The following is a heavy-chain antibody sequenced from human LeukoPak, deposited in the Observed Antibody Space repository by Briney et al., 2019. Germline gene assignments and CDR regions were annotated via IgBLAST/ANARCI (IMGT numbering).Heavy chain of an antibody. V-gene: IGHV3-21*01. D-gene: IGHD3-10*01. CDR1: GFTFSNYN. J-gene: IGHJ6*03. CDR3: VRGNTRNGFPFYYYMDV. CDR2: ISSSSSYI. Sequence: GGSLRLSCTASGFTFSNYNMNWVRHAPGKGLEWVSSISSSSSYIYNADSVKGRFTISRDNAKNSLYLQMNSLRAEDTAVYYCVRGNTRNGFPFYYYMDVWGKGTTVTVSS.